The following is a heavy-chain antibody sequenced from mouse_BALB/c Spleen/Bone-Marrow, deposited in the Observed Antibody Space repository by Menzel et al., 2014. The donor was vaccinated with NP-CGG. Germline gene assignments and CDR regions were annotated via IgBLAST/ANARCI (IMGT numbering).Heavy chain of an antibody. CDR3: ARCGDCSRWFDN. V-gene: IGHV1-9*01. J-gene: IGHJ3*01. CDR2: ILPGTAST. D-gene: IGHD2-13*01. Sequence: VQLQQSGAELVKPGASVKISCKATGYTFSSYWLKWVKQRPGHGLEWIGEILPGTASTYYNQKFKGKATFAADKSSNTAYMQLSRQTSDDTSDYSGARCGDCSRWFDNWGQGTLVTVSA. CDR1: GYTFSSYW.